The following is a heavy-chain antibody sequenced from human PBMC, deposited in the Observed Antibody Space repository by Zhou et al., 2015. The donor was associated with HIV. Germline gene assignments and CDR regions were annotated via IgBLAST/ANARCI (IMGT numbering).Heavy chain of an antibody. CDR2: INPNSGGT. Sequence: QVQLVQSGAEVKKPGASVKVSCKASGYTFTGYYMHWVRQAPGQGLEWMGWINPNSGGTNYAQKFQGRVTMTRDTSISTAYMELSRLRSDDTAVYYCARDEGSRWLGTNRWVWGQGTLVTVSS. V-gene: IGHV1-2*02. D-gene: IGHD1-1*01. CDR3: ARDEGSRWLGTNRWV. J-gene: IGHJ4*02. CDR1: GYTFTGYY.